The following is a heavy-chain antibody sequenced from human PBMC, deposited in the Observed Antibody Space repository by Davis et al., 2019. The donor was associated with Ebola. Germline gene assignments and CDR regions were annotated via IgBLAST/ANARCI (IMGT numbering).Heavy chain of an antibody. CDR1: GYSFTSYW. CDR2: IYPGDSDT. D-gene: IGHD3-10*01. Sequence: GESLKISCTGSGYSFTSYWIGWVRQLPGKGLEWMGIIYPGDSDTSYSPSFQGQVTISADQSISTAYLQWSSLKASDTAMYYCARGERYYGSGSYYPAVNFDYWGQGTLVTVSS. CDR3: ARGERYYGSGSYYPAVNFDY. V-gene: IGHV5-51*01. J-gene: IGHJ4*02.